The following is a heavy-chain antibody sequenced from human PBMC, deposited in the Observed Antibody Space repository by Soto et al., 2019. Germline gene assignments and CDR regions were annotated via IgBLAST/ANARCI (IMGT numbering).Heavy chain of an antibody. D-gene: IGHD5-12*01. V-gene: IGHV2-26*01. CDR3: ARIRGYSGYDTYYFDY. CDR1: GFSLSNARMG. Sequence: QVTLKESGPVLVKPTETLTLTCTVSGFSLSNARMGVSWIRQPPGKALEWLAHIFSNYEKSYSTSLKSRLTISKDTSKSQVVLTMTNMDPVDTATYYCARIRGYSGYDTYYFDYWGQGTLVTVSS. J-gene: IGHJ4*02. CDR2: IFSNYEK.